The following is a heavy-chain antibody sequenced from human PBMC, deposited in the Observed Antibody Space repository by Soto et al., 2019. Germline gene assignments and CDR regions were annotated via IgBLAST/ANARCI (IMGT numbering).Heavy chain of an antibody. CDR3: AKEAPTLEYVSSCYYYLDYFYF. J-gene: IGHJ4*02. CDR1: GFTFSSYA. CDR2: ISGSGGST. Sequence: GGSLRLSCAASGFTFSSYAMSWVRQAPGKGLEWVSAISGSGGSTYYADSVKGRFTISRDNSKNTLYLQMNSLRAEDTAVYYCAKEAPTLEYVSSCYYYLDYFYFWGQGTLVPVSS. V-gene: IGHV3-23*01. D-gene: IGHD3-22*01.